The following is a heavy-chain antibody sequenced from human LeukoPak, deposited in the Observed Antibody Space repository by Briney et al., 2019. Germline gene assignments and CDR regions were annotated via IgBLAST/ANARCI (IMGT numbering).Heavy chain of an antibody. Sequence: GGSLRLSCVASGFTFSDAYMSWVRQAPGAGLEWVGRIKSKNDGGTIDYAAPVKGRFTISRDDSRNTLYLQMNSLKTEDTAVYYCTTDAGYDSRWYNDWGQGSLVTVSS. CDR2: IKSKNDGGTI. CDR1: GFTFSDAY. D-gene: IGHD6-13*01. J-gene: IGHJ4*02. V-gene: IGHV3-15*01. CDR3: TTDAGYDSRWYND.